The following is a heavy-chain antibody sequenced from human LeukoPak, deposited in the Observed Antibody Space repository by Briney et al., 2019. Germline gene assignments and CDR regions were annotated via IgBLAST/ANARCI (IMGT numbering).Heavy chain of an antibody. J-gene: IGHJ4*02. CDR3: ARVGVDSRGSSWYLDY. Sequence: PGGSLRLSCAASGFTFSSYAMHWVRQAPGKGLEWVAVISYDGSNKYYADSVKGRFTISRDSSKNTLYLQMNSLRAEDTAVYYCARVGVDSRGSSWYLDYWGQGTLVTVSS. V-gene: IGHV3-30*01. CDR1: GFTFSSYA. D-gene: IGHD6-13*01. CDR2: ISYDGSNK.